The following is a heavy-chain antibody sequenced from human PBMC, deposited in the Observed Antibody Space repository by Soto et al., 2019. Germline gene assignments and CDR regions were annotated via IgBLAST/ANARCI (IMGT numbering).Heavy chain of an antibody. CDR1: GFILSDCA. J-gene: IGHJ6*03. Sequence: EVQLVESGGGLVQPGGSLRLSCATSGFILSDCAMNWVRQAPGTGLEWVSYISSSSSVIDYADSVKSRFTVSRDNARNSLYLQMNSLRAEDTAVYYCARDLRWGSNWYYYMDVWGKGTTVNVSS. V-gene: IGHV3-48*01. CDR3: ARDLRWGSNWYYYMDV. D-gene: IGHD7-27*01. CDR2: ISSSSSVI.